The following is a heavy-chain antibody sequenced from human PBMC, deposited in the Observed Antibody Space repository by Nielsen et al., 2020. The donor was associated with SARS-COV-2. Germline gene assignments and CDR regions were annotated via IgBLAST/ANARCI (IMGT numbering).Heavy chain of an antibody. CDR2: ISDGGGST. J-gene: IGHJ3*02. V-gene: IGHV3-23*01. D-gene: IGHD2-2*01. Sequence: WIRQPPGKGLEWVSGISDGGGSTYYADSVKGRFTISRDNSKNTLCLQMNSLRAEDTAVYYCASLVVPAADDAFDIWGQGTMVTVSS. CDR3: ASLVVPAADDAFDI.